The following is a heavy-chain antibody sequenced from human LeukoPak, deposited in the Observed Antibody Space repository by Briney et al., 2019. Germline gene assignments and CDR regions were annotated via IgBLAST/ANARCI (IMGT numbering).Heavy chain of an antibody. CDR1: GGTFSSYA. CDR3: ASGYCSGGSCYPAGYYYYYMDV. Sequence: SVKVSCKASGGTFSSYAISWVRQAPGQGLEWMGGIIPIFGTANYAQKFQGRVTITADESTSTAYMELSSLRSEDTAVYYCASGYCSGGSCYPAGYYYYYMDVWGKGTTVTVSS. V-gene: IGHV1-69*13. J-gene: IGHJ6*03. D-gene: IGHD2-15*01. CDR2: IIPIFGTA.